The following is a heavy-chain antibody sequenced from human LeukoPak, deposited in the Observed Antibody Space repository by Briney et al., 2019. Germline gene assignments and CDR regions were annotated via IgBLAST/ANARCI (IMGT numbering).Heavy chain of an antibody. D-gene: IGHD3-22*01. CDR2: ISAYNGNT. V-gene: IGHV1-18*01. Sequence: ASVKVSCKASGYTFTSYGISWVRQAPGQGLEWMGWISAYNGNTNYAQKLQGRVTMTTDTSTSTAYMELRSLRSDDTAVYYCARSRSVVGLFHPESGYYGMDVWGQGTTVTVSS. J-gene: IGHJ6*02. CDR3: ARSRSVVGLFHPESGYYGMDV. CDR1: GYTFTSYG.